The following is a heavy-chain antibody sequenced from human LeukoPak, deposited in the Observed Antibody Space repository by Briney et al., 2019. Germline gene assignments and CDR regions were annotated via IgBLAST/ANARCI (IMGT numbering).Heavy chain of an antibody. CDR2: IMQDGRET. V-gene: IGHV3-7*04. D-gene: IGHD2-8*01. CDR1: GFPFTNNW. CDR3: ARARYCANTICHIGGGLDV. Sequence: GGSLRLSCAASGFPFTNNWMTWVRQAPGKGQEWVATIMQDGRETYYVDSVKGRFTISRDNVRDSVYLQMTILRAEDAAVYYCARARYCANTICHIGGGLDVWGPGTTVTVSS. J-gene: IGHJ6*02.